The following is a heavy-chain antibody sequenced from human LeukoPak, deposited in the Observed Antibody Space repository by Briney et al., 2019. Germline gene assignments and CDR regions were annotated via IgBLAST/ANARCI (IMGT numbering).Heavy chain of an antibody. V-gene: IGHV1-18*01. CDR3: ARVAIYGSGYYFDY. CDR2: ISAYNGNT. J-gene: IGHJ4*02. Sequence: GASVKFSCKASGYTFTSYGISWVRQAPGQGLEWMGWISAYNGNTNYAQKLQGRVTMTTDTSTSTAYMELSSLRAEDTAVYYCARVAIYGSGYYFDYWGQGTLVTVSS. CDR1: GYTFTSYG. D-gene: IGHD3-10*01.